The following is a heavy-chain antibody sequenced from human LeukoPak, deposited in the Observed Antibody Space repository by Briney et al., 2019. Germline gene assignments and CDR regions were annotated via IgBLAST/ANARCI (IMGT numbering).Heavy chain of an antibody. D-gene: IGHD1-26*01. CDR2: ISGRGGST. CDR3: ARDTVGATNWFDP. CDR1: GFTFSSYA. Sequence: GGSLRLSCAASGFTFSSYAMSWVRQAPGKGLEWVSTISGRGGSTYYADSVKGRFTISRDNSKNTLYLQMNSLRAEDTAVYYCARDTVGATNWFDPWGQGTLVTVSS. V-gene: IGHV3-23*01. J-gene: IGHJ5*02.